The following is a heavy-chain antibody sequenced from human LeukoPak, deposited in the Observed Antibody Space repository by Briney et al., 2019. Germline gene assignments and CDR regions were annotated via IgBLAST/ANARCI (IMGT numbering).Heavy chain of an antibody. CDR1: GLTFSSYG. D-gene: IGHD6-25*01. CDR2: IRYDGNNK. Sequence: GGSLRLSCAASGLTFSSYGMHWVRQAPGKGLQWVASIRYDGNNKNYADSVKGRFTISRDNSENTLYLQMNSLRAEDTAVYYCARGFAADLNYWGQGTLVTVSS. J-gene: IGHJ4*02. CDR3: ARGFAADLNY. V-gene: IGHV3-30*02.